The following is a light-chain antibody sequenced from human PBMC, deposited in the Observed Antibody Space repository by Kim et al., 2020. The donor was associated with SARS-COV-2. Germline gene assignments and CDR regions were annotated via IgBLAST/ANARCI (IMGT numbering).Light chain of an antibody. J-gene: IGLJ2*01. CDR2: SNN. CDR1: SSNIGTNT. V-gene: IGLV1-44*01. Sequence: QSVLTQPTSASATPGQRVTISCSGSSSNIGTNTVNWYQQVPGTAPKLRIYSNNQRPSGVPDRFSGSKSGTSASLAISGLQSEDEADYYCAAWDDSLNGMVFGGGTQLTVL. CDR3: AAWDDSLNGMV.